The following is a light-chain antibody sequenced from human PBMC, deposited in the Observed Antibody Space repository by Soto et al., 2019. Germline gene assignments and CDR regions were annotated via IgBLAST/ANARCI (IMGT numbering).Light chain of an antibody. CDR2: DAS. CDR1: QSISSW. J-gene: IGKJ1*01. V-gene: IGKV1-5*01. Sequence: DIQMTQSPSTLSASVGDRVTITCRASQSISSWLAWYQQKPGKAPKLLIYDASSLESGVPPRFSGSGSGTEFTLTISSLQPDDFATYYCQQYNSYGTFGQGTKV. CDR3: QQYNSYGT.